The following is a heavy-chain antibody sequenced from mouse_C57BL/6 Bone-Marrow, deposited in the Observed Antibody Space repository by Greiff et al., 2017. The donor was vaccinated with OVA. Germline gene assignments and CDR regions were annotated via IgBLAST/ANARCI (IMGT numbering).Heavy chain of an antibody. CDR1: GFTFSDAW. Sequence: EVQLVESGGGLVQPGGSMKLSCAASGFTFSDAWMDWVRQSPEKGLEWVAEIRNKANNHATYYAESVKGRFTISRDDSKSSVYLQMNSLRAEDTGIYYCTRHYSNYGRVWYFDVWGTGTTVTVSS. CDR3: TRHYSNYGRVWYFDV. V-gene: IGHV6-6*01. D-gene: IGHD2-5*01. J-gene: IGHJ1*03. CDR2: IRNKANNHAT.